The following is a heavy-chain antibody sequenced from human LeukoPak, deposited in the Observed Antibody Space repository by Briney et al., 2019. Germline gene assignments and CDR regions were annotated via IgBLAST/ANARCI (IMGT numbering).Heavy chain of an antibody. CDR3: ARDPLGYYYDSSGYDF. CDR2: TYYRSKWYN. CDR1: GDSVSSNSAA. V-gene: IGHV6-1*01. Sequence: SQTLSLTCAISGDSVSSNSAAWTWIRQSPSRGLERLGRTYYRSKWYNDYAVSVKSRITINPDTSKNQFSLQLNSVTPEDTAVYYCARDPLGYYYDSSGYDFWGQGTLVTVSS. J-gene: IGHJ4*02. D-gene: IGHD3-22*01.